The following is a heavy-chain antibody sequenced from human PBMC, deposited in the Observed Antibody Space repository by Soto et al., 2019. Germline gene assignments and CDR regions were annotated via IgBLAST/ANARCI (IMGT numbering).Heavy chain of an antibody. D-gene: IGHD4-17*01. Sequence: SETLSLTCIVPNGSISSRSSYWGWIRQTPGKGLEWIGSIYYIGNTYYNPSLKSRVTISIDTSKTQFSLKMSSVTAADTAVYYCAHTVTTGLDYWGQGTLVTVSS. J-gene: IGHJ4*02. CDR1: NGSISSRSSY. V-gene: IGHV4-39*01. CDR3: AHTVTTGLDY. CDR2: IYYIGNT.